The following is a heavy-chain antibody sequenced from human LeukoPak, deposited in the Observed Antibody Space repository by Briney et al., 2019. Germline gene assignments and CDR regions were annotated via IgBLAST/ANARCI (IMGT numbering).Heavy chain of an antibody. CDR1: GGSISSYY. D-gene: IGHD3-22*01. V-gene: IGHV4-59*01. J-gene: IGHJ4*02. CDR2: VSYSGST. CDR3: ARSLNYYHFYFDY. Sequence: SETLSLTCTVSGGSISSYYWSWIRQPPGKGLEWIGYVSYSGSTNCNPSLKSRVTISIDTSKNHFSLKLSSVTAADTAVYFCARSLNYYHFYFDYWGQGALVTVSS.